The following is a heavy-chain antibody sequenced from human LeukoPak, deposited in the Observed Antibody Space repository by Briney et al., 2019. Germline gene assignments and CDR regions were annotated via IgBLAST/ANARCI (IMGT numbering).Heavy chain of an antibody. V-gene: IGHV4-31*03. Sequence: SETLSLTCTVSDGSISSGGYFWTWIRQHPGKGLEWIGYIYYSGSTYYNPSLKSRVTISLDTSKNQFSLKLSSVTAADTAVYYCARSYYPSSTSCYTPWGQGTLVTVSS. J-gene: IGHJ5*02. CDR2: IYYSGST. CDR3: ARSYYPSSTSCYTP. CDR1: DGSISSGGYF. D-gene: IGHD2-2*02.